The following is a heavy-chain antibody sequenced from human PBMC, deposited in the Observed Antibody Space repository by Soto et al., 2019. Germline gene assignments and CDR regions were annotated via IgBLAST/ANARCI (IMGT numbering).Heavy chain of an antibody. V-gene: IGHV3-23*01. CDR2: ISVTGDT. CDR3: AKSLSTATSFDY. CDR1: GFTFSSYA. Sequence: GGSLRVSCAASGFTFSSYAMNWVRQAPGKGPEWVSHISVTGDTYYADSVKGRFTISRDNSKNTLFLQMNSLRAEDTAVYYCAKSLSTATSFDYWGQGTPVTVSS. J-gene: IGHJ4*02.